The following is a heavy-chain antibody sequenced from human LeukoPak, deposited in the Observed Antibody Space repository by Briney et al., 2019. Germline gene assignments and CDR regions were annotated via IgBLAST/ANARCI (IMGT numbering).Heavy chain of an antibody. J-gene: IGHJ4*02. CDR2: ISYDGSNK. CDR3: AKDVAYTFDY. D-gene: IGHD3-16*01. V-gene: IGHV3-30*04. Sequence: QPGGSLRLSCAASGFTFNSFAMHWVRQAPGEGLEWVAVISYDGSNKYYADSVKGRFTISRDNSKNTLYLQMNSLRAEDTAVYYCAKDVAYTFDYWGQGTLVTVSS. CDR1: GFTFNSFA.